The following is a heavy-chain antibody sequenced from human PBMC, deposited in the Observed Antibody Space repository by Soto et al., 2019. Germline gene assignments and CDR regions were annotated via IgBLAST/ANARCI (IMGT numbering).Heavy chain of an antibody. CDR3: ARDKIVHYYYYGMDV. CDR1: GFTFSSYA. Sequence: QVQLVESGGGVVQPGRSLRLSCAASGFTFSSYAMHWVRQAPGKGLEWVAAMSYDGSNRYYADFVKGRFTISRDNSKNTLYLQMNSLRADDTAVYYCARDKIVHYYYYGMDVWGQGTTVTVSS. D-gene: IGHD3-22*01. V-gene: IGHV3-30-3*01. CDR2: MSYDGSNR. J-gene: IGHJ6*02.